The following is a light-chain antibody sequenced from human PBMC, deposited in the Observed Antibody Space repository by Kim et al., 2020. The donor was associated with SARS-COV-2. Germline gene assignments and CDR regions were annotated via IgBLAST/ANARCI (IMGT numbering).Light chain of an antibody. V-gene: IGLV1-40*01. CDR1: SSNIGAGYD. CDR2: GNS. J-gene: IGLJ1*01. CDR3: QSYDSSLSGSYV. Sequence: VTLSCTGNSSNIGAGYDVHWYQQLPGTAPKLLIYGNSNRPSGVPDRFSGSKSGTSASLAITGLQAEDEADYYCQSYDSSLSGSYVFGTGTKVTVL.